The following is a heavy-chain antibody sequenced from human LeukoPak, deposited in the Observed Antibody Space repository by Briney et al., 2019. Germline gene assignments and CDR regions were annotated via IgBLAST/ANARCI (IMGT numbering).Heavy chain of an antibody. V-gene: IGHV3-23*01. J-gene: IGHJ5*02. CDR1: GFTFPSYS. D-gene: IGHD2-2*01. Sequence: GGSLRLSCAASGFTFPSYSMSWVRQAPGKGLGWVSIITANGDSASYADSLMGRFTTSRDNSKNTLYLQMNSLRAEDTAVYYCAQGSSITTRHFDHWGRGTLVTVSS. CDR3: AQGSSITTRHFDH. CDR2: ITANGDSA.